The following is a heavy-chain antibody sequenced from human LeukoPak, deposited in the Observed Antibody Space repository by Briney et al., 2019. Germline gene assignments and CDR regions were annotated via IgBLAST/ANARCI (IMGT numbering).Heavy chain of an antibody. D-gene: IGHD6-13*01. CDR1: GGSFSSYY. V-gene: IGHV4-4*07. CDR2: IYTSGST. Sequence: SETLSLSCTVSGGSFSSYYWSWIRQPAGKGLEWIGLIYTSGSTNYNPSLKSRLTMSVDTSKNQFSLKLSSGTTADTAVYYCARGSIAAAGNWFDPWGQGTLVTVSS. J-gene: IGHJ5*02. CDR3: ARGSIAAAGNWFDP.